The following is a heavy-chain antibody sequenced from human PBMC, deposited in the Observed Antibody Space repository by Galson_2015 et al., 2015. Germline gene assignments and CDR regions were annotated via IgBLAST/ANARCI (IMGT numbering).Heavy chain of an antibody. CDR1: GFTFSSYG. D-gene: IGHD6-6*01. CDR2: ISYDGSNK. V-gene: IGHV3-30*03. CDR3: ASEYSSSDYYFDY. Sequence: SLRLSCAASGFTFSSYGMHWVRQAPGKGLEWVAVISYDGSNKYYADSVKGRFTISRDNSKNTLSLQMNSLRAEDTAVYYCASEYSSSDYYFDYWGQGTLVTVSS. J-gene: IGHJ4*02.